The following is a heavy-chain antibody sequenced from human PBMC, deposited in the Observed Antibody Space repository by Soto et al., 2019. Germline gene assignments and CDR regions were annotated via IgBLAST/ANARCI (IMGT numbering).Heavy chain of an antibody. D-gene: IGHD2-21*02. J-gene: IGHJ4*02. V-gene: IGHV4-39*01. CDR1: GESISSSSYY. CDR3: ARQRTTVVTQAYFDQ. CDR2: IYYSGRT. Sequence: PSETLSLTCIVSGESISSSSYYWGWIRQPPGKGLEWIGSIYYSGRTYYNPSFKSRVTISIDTSKNQFSLKLSSVTATDTAVYYCARQRTTVVTQAYFDQWGQGAMVTVYS.